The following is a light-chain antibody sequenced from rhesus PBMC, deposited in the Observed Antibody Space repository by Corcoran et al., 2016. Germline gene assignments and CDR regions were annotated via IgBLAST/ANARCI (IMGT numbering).Light chain of an antibody. CDR2: GAS. Sequence: EIVMTQSPATLSLSPGERATLSCRASQSVSSYVAWYQQKPEQAPRLLIYGASSRATGIPDRFSGRGSGTDFPLIISSLEPEDVGVYYCQQYNNWNTFGGGTKVELK. J-gene: IGKJ4*01. V-gene: IGKV3S9*01. CDR1: QSVSSY. CDR3: QQYNNWNT.